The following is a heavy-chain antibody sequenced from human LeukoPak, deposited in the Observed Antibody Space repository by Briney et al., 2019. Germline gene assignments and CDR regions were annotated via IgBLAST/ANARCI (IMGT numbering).Heavy chain of an antibody. J-gene: IGHJ3*02. CDR2: ISYDGSNK. V-gene: IGHV3-30*04. Sequence: GSLRLSCAASGFTFSSYAMHWVRQAPGKGLEWVAVISYDGSNKYYADSVKGRFTISRDNSKNTLYLQMNSLRAEDTAVYYCARGYSSSWAGEDAFDIWGQGTMVTVSS. D-gene: IGHD6-13*01. CDR3: ARGYSSSWAGEDAFDI. CDR1: GFTFSSYA.